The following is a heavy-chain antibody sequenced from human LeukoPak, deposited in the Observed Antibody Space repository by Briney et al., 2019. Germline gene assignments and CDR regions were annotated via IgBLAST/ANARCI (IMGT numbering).Heavy chain of an antibody. Sequence: PGGSLRLSCAASGFIFRTFWMHWLRHVPGKGVVWVSRISADGSSTIYADSVKGRFTMSRDNGKNNVYLQMNSLRAEDTAIYYCVSDSGGRSGGNSWGQGTLVTVSS. D-gene: IGHD1-26*01. J-gene: IGHJ4*02. CDR2: ISADGSST. V-gene: IGHV3-74*01. CDR3: VSDSGGRSGGNS. CDR1: GFIFRTFW.